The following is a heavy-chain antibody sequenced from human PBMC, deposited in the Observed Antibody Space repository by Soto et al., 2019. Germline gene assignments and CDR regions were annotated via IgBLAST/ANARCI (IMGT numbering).Heavy chain of an antibody. J-gene: IGHJ6*02. V-gene: IGHV1-18*04. CDR3: ARDLGLNNGYFFGMDV. D-gene: IGHD1-20*01. CDR1: GYTFTTYG. CDR2: ISGFTGHT. Sequence: GASVKVSCKAYGYTFTTYGVSWVRQAPGQGLEWMGWISGFTGHTKFAQKVQDRVTMTTDSSTSTAYMDLRSLRSDDTAVYYCARDLGLNNGYFFGMDVWGQGTTVTVSS.